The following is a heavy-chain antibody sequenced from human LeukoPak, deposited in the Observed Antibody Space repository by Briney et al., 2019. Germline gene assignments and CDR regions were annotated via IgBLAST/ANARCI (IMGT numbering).Heavy chain of an antibody. CDR3: ARDYGDYAAFDI. V-gene: IGHV4-31*03. CDR1: GGSISSGGYY. J-gene: IGHJ3*02. CDR2: IYYSGST. D-gene: IGHD4-17*01. Sequence: KASQTLSLTCTVSGGSISSGGYYWGWIRQHPGKGLEWIVYIYYSGSTYYNPSLKSRVTISVDTSKIQFSLKLSSVTAADAAVYYCARDYGDYAAFDIWGQGTMVTVSS.